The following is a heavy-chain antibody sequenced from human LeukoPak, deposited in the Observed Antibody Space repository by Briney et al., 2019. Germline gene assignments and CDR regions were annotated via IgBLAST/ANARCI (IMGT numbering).Heavy chain of an antibody. V-gene: IGHV3-21*01. J-gene: IGHJ4*02. D-gene: IGHD6-13*01. Sequence: GGSLRLSCAASGFTFSSYSMNWVRQAPGKGLEWVSSISSSSSYIYYADSVKGRFTISRDNANNSLYLQMNSLRAEDTAVYYCARRIAAAGGSDYWGQGTLVTVSS. CDR2: ISSSSSYI. CDR1: GFTFSSYS. CDR3: ARRIAAAGGSDY.